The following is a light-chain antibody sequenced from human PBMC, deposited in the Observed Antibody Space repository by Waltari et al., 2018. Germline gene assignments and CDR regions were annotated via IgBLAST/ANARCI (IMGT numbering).Light chain of an antibody. CDR2: RNT. V-gene: IGLV1-40*01. CDR3: QSYDTSLRSSV. Sequence: QSVLTQPPSVSGAPGQRVTISCTGSSSNIGDAYDVHWYQQIPGTAPKLLIYRNTNRPSGVPDRFSGSKSGTSASLAITGLQAEDEADYYCQSYDTSLRSSVFGGGTKLTVL. J-gene: IGLJ2*01. CDR1: SSNIGDAYD.